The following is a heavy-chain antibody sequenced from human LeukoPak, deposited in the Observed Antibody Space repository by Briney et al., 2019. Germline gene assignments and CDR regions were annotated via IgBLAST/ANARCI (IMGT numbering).Heavy chain of an antibody. CDR2: IYWNDDK. D-gene: IGHD5-18*01. J-gene: IGHJ4*02. V-gene: IGHV2-5*01. CDR3: AHSRGAMVAFDY. CDR1: GFSLSTSGVG. Sequence: SGPTLVKPTQTLTLTCTFSGFSLSTSGVGVGWIRQPPGKALEWLALIYWNDDKRYSPSLKSRPTITKDTSKNQVVLTMTNMDPVDTATYHCAHSRGAMVAFDYWGQGTLVTVSS.